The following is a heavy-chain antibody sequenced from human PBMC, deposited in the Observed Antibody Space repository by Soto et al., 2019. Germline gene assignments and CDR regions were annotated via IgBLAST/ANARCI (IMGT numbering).Heavy chain of an antibody. CDR2: IYYSGST. Sequence: SETLSLTCTVCGGTISISYGSWIRQPPGKGLEWIGYIYYSGSTNYNPSLKSRVTISVDTSKNQFSLKLSSVTAADTAVYYCARVKVDAAASNWFDPWGQGTLVTVSS. V-gene: IGHV4-59*01. CDR1: GGTISISY. J-gene: IGHJ5*02. D-gene: IGHD6-13*01. CDR3: ARVKVDAAASNWFDP.